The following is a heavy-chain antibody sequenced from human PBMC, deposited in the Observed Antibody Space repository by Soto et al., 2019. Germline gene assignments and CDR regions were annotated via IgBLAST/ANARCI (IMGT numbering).Heavy chain of an antibody. Sequence: QVQLVESGGGAVQPGESLRLSCVASGFDFTYYAMHWVRQAPGKGLESVAVMSSDGSKIHHTDSVKGRFTISRDNYKNKLYLQMNSLRKEDTAVYFCAKDEGVGGTLGLFDYWGQGTLVCVSS. CDR2: MSSDGSKI. J-gene: IGHJ4*02. V-gene: IGHV3-30*18. D-gene: IGHD1-26*01. CDR3: AKDEGVGGTLGLFDY. CDR1: GFDFTYYA.